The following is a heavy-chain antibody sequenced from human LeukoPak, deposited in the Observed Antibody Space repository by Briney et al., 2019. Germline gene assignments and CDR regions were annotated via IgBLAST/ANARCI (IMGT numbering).Heavy chain of an antibody. J-gene: IGHJ2*01. D-gene: IGHD2-2*03. Sequence: SVKVSCKASGGTFSSYAISWVRQAPGQGLEWMGGIIPIFGTANYAQKFQARVTITADESTSTAYMELSSLRSEDTAVYYCARSVGGYCSSTSCPWYFDLWGRGTLVTVSS. CDR3: ARSVGGYCSSTSCPWYFDL. CDR2: IIPIFGTA. V-gene: IGHV1-69*13. CDR1: GGTFSSYA.